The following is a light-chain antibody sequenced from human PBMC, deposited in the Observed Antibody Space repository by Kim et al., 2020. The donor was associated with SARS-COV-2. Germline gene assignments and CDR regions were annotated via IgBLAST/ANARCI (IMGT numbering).Light chain of an antibody. Sequence: LSLFPGERATLSCRASQSVTTNHVAWYQQKPGQAPRLLIHGASSRAAGIPDRFSGSGSGTDFTLTIDRLESDDFAVYYCQGDGGSFGQGTRLEIK. CDR2: GAS. J-gene: IGKJ5*01. CDR3: QGDGGS. CDR1: QSVTTNH. V-gene: IGKV3-20*01.